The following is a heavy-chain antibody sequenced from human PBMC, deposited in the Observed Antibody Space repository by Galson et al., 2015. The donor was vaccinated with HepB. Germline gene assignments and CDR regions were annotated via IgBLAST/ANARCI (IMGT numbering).Heavy chain of an antibody. V-gene: IGHV3-21*01. D-gene: IGHD2-2*01. CDR1: GFTFNSYN. CDR3: ARVLSTSWASGFDY. CDR2: IRSSSSYI. J-gene: IGHJ4*02. Sequence: SLRLSCAASGFTFNSYNMNWVRQAPGKGLEWVSSIRSSSSYISYADSVKGRFTISRDNAKNSLYLQMNSLRADDTAVYYCARVLSTSWASGFDYWGQGTLVTVS.